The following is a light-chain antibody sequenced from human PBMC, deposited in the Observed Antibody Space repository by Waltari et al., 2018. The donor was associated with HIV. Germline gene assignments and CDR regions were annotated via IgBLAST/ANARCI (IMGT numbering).Light chain of an antibody. CDR1: SLRNFY. CDR3: HSRDSRTDHLEV. J-gene: IGLJ1*01. CDR2: GKN. V-gene: IGLV3-19*01. Sequence: SSELAQDPAVSVALGQTVRITCQGASLRNFYATWYQQKPGQAPILVIYGKNNRPSGIPDRFSGSSSGNTASLTITGAQAEDEADYYCHSRDSRTDHLEVFGTGTKVTVL.